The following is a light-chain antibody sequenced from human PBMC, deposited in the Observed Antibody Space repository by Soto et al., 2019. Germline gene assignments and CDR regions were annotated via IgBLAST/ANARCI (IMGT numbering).Light chain of an antibody. Sequence: EVFLPQSPATVSLSPGESATLTCRASQSVTNYIAWYQQRPGQAPRLLIYDASNRATGVPDRFSGSGSGTDFTLTISRLEPEEFAVYYCQQYGTSQTFGQGTKVDI. CDR3: QQYGTSQT. V-gene: IGKV3-20*01. J-gene: IGKJ1*01. CDR1: QSVTNY. CDR2: DAS.